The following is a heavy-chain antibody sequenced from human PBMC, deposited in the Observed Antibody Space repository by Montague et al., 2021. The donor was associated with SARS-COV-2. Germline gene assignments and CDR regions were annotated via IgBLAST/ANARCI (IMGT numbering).Heavy chain of an antibody. J-gene: IGHJ4*02. D-gene: IGHD1-1*01. CDR2: IFYRGTT. CDR3: ARGATRTFDY. CDR1: GDSMTYFY. V-gene: IGHV4-59*01. Sequence: SETLSLTCSVSGDSMTYFYWSWIRQTPEKGLQWIGYIFYRGTTKYNPSLESRVTITVDTSKGQFYLKLNSVTAADTAVYYCARGATRTFDYWGQGTRVTVSS.